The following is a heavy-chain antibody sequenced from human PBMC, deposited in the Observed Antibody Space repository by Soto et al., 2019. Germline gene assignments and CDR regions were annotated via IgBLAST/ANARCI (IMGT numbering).Heavy chain of an antibody. V-gene: IGHV1-24*01. J-gene: IGHJ4*02. CDR3: ATAEAGWYSNYKYYFDY. CDR1: GYTLTELS. D-gene: IGHD4-4*01. CDR2: FDPEDGET. Sequence: GASVKVSCKVSGYTLTELSMHWVRHAPGKGLEWMGGFDPEDGETIYAQKFQGRVTMTEDTSTDTAYMELSSLRSEDTAVYYCATAEAGWYSNYKYYFDYWGQGTLVTV.